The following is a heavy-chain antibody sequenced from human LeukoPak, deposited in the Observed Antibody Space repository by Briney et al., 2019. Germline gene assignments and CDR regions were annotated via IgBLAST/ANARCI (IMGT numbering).Heavy chain of an antibody. J-gene: IGHJ6*03. CDR2: INNSGST. Sequence: SQTLSLTCTVSGGSINSSSYYWSWLRQPPGKGLEWRGEINNSGSTKYNPSLKSRVPITVDTSKNQFSSMLSSVSTAASVVYYCARGRAGRGYSYDIYYYYYLDVWGKGTTVTVSS. D-gene: IGHD5-18*01. V-gene: IGHV4-39*07. CDR1: GGSINSSSYY. CDR3: ARGRAGRGYSYDIYYYYYLDV.